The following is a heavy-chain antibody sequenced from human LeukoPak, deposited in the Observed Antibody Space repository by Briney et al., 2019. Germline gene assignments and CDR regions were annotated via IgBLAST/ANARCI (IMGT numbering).Heavy chain of an antibody. D-gene: IGHD6-19*01. V-gene: IGHV4-34*01. J-gene: IGHJ4*02. Sequence: PSETLSLTCAVYGGSFSGYYCSWIRQPPGKGLEWIGEINHSGSTNYDPSLKSRVTISVDTPKNQFSLKLSSVTAADTAVYYCARDAPGRAVAGNDYWGQGTLVTVSS. CDR1: GGSFSGYY. CDR2: INHSGST. CDR3: ARDAPGRAVAGNDY.